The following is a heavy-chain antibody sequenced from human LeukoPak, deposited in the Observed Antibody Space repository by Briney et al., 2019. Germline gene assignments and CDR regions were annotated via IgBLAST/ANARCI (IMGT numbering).Heavy chain of an antibody. CDR3: ARDRSDGSGSYYGLGNNWFDP. CDR1: GYSMSSGYY. Sequence: PSETLSLTCAVSGYSMSSGYYWGWVRQPPGKGLEWIGSIYHSGSTYYNPSLKSRVTISVDTSKNQFSLKLSSVTAADTAVYYCARDRSDGSGSYYGLGNNWFDPWGRGTLITVSS. CDR2: IYHSGST. V-gene: IGHV4-38-2*02. D-gene: IGHD3-10*01. J-gene: IGHJ5*02.